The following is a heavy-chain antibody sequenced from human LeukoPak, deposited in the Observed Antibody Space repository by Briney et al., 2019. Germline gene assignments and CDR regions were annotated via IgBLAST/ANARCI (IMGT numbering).Heavy chain of an antibody. V-gene: IGHV3-33*01. J-gene: IGHJ4*02. Sequence: GGSMGLSCEASGFTFSSYGMYWVRQAPGKGLEWVAVIWYDGSNKYYADSVKGRFTISRDNSKNTLYLQMNSLRAEDTAVYYCARALRSGWYLDYWGQGTLVTVSS. CDR3: ARALRSGWYLDY. D-gene: IGHD6-19*01. CDR2: IWYDGSNK. CDR1: GFTFSSYG.